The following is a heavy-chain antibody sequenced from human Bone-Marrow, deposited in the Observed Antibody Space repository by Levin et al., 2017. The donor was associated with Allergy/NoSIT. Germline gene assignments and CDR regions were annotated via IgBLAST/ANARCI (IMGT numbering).Heavy chain of an antibody. CDR3: ARDPARGYYDSIGYSGEH. D-gene: IGHD3-22*01. CDR2: ITSSGDGT. CDR1: GFTFRHYT. J-gene: IGHJ4*02. Sequence: PGGSLRLSCAASGFTFRHYTMNWVRQAPGKGLEWVSCITSSGDGTYYADSVKGRFTISRDNAKNSLYLQLNRLRDEDTAMYYCARDPARGYYDSIGYSGEHWGQGTLVTVSS. V-gene: IGHV3-48*02.